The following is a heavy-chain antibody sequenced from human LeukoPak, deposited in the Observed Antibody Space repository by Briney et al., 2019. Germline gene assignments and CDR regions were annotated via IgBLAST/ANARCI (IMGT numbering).Heavy chain of an antibody. V-gene: IGHV4-59*01. J-gene: IGHJ3*02. D-gene: IGHD1-26*01. Sequence: TSETLSLTCTVSGGSISSYYWSRIRQPPGKGLEWVGYIYYSGSTNYNPSLKSRVTISVDTSKNQFSLKLSSVTAADTAVYYCARVIRSRDAFDIWGQGTMVTVSS. CDR1: GGSISSYY. CDR3: ARVIRSRDAFDI. CDR2: IYYSGST.